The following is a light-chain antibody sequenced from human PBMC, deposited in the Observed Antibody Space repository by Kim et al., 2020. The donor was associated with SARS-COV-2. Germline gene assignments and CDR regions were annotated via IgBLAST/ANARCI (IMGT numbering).Light chain of an antibody. CDR1: SSDVGSYNL. Sequence: QSVLTQPASVSGSPGQSITISCSGTSSDVGSYNLVSWYQQHPGKAPKLILYGVNKRPSGISYRFSGSTSDNTASLTISGLEAEDEADYYCCSYSITTTPLVFGTGTKVTVL. CDR2: GVN. CDR3: CSYSITTTPLV. J-gene: IGLJ1*01. V-gene: IGLV2-23*02.